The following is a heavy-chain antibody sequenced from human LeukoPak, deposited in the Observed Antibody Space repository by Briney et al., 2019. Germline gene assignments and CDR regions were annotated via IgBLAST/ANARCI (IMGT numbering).Heavy chain of an antibody. Sequence: PGGSLRLSCTASGFTFGDYAMSWVRQAPGKGLEWVGFIRSKAYGGTTEYAASVKGRFTISRDDSKSIAYLQMNSLKTEDTAVYYCTRGGSPGDYFDYWGQGTLVTVSS. V-gene: IGHV3-49*04. CDR2: IRSKAYGGTT. CDR1: GFTFGDYA. CDR3: TRGGSPGDYFDY. J-gene: IGHJ4*02. D-gene: IGHD1-26*01.